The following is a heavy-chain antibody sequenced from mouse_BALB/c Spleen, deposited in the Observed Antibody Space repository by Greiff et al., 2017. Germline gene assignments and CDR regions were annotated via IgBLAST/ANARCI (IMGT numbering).Heavy chain of an antibody. CDR2: ISSGSSTI. CDR3: ASSGSSGPLYYAMDY. CDR1: GFTFSSFG. V-gene: IGHV5-17*02. Sequence: EVHLVESGGGLVQPGGSRKLSCAASGFTFSSFGMHWVRQAPEKGLEWVAYISSGSSTIYYADTVKGRFTISRDNPKNTLFLQMTSLRSEDTAMYYCASSGSSGPLYYAMDYWGQGTSVTVSS. D-gene: IGHD3-1*01. J-gene: IGHJ4*01.